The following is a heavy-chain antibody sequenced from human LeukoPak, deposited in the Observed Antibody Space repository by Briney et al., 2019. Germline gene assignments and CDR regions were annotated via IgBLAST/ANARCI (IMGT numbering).Heavy chain of an antibody. CDR1: GFTFRNAY. CDR2: VKSKTDGGTT. CDR3: IIGATPR. J-gene: IGHJ4*02. D-gene: IGHD2-15*01. V-gene: IGHV3-15*01. Sequence: PGGSLRLSCAASGFTFRNAYMNWVRQAAGKGLEWVGHVKSKTDGGTTDYAATVKGRFTIARDDSKDTVYLQMTSLKTEDTAVYYCIIGATPRWGQGTLVTVSS.